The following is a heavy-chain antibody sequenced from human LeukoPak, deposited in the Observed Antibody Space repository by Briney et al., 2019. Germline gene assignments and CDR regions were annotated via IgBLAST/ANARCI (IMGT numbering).Heavy chain of an antibody. J-gene: IGHJ5*02. V-gene: IGHV3-23*01. Sequence: GESLRLSCAASGFTFSSYAMSWVRQPPGKGLEWVSAFSGSGGSTYYADSVKGRFIISSDNSKNMLYLQTNILRAEDTGVYYCARSGYNRFDPWGQGTLVTVSS. CDR1: GFTFSSYA. D-gene: IGHD5-12*01. CDR3: ARSGYNRFDP. CDR2: FSGSGGST.